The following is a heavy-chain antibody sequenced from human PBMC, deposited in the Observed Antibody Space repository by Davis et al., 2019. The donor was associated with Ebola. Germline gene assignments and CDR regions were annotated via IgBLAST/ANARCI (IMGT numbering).Heavy chain of an antibody. CDR1: GFTFSISA. CDR2: IRGSGDNT. CDR3: AKQGDTSDAFDV. D-gene: IGHD2-2*02. Sequence: GGSLRLSYAASGFTFSISAMSWVRQAPGKGLEWVSIIRGSGDNTNYADSVRGRFTISRDTSKSTLYMQMNTLRAEDTAIYYCAKQGDTSDAFDVWGQGTMVTVSS. V-gene: IGHV3-23*01. J-gene: IGHJ3*01.